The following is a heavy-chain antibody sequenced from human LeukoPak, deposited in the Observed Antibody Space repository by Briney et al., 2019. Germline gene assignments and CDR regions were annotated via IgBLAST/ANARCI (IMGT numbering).Heavy chain of an antibody. D-gene: IGHD1-26*01. Sequence: PGGSLRLSCAASGFTFSSYWMSWVRQAPGKGLEWVANIKQDGSEKYYVDSVKGRFTISRDNAKNSLYLQMNSLRAEDTAVYYCARDWDDYYYYMDVWGKGTTVTVSS. V-gene: IGHV3-7*01. CDR2: IKQDGSEK. J-gene: IGHJ6*03. CDR1: GFTFSSYW. CDR3: ARDWDDYYYYMDV.